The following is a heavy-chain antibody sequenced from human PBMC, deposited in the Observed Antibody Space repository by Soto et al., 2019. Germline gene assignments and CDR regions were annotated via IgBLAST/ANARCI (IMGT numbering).Heavy chain of an antibody. CDR3: ARIPYSSSWYKGWFDP. CDR1: GGSFSGYY. D-gene: IGHD6-13*01. Sequence: SETLSLTCAVYGGSFSGYYWSWIRQSPGKGLEWIGEINHGGSTNYNPSLKSRVTISVDTSKNHFSLKLNSVTAADTAVYFCARIPYSSSWYKGWFDPWGQGTLVTSPQ. CDR2: INHGGST. V-gene: IGHV4-34*01. J-gene: IGHJ5*02.